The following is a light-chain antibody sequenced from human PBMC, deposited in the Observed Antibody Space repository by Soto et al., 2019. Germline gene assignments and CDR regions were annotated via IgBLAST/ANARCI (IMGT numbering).Light chain of an antibody. J-gene: IGKJ1*01. CDR2: GAS. Sequence: IVLTQSACTLSLSPGERATLSCGASQSVSSTYLICYQQKPGQAPRLLIYGASSRATGVPDRFSGGGSGTDFTLTISRLEPEDFAVYYCQHFVNSLTWTFGQGTKVDIK. CDR3: QHFVNSLTWT. V-gene: IGKV3-20*01. CDR1: QSVSSTY.